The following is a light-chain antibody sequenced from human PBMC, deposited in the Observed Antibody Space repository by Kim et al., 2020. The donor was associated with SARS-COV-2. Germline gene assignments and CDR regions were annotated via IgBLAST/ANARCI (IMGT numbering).Light chain of an antibody. Sequence: RVTSSCTGNSSNVEAQNDVHWCQQLPGTAPKLLIYGNNNRPSGVPARFSGSKSDTSASLAISGLQTEDEADYYCQSYDSSLSAWVFGGGTQLTVL. J-gene: IGLJ3*02. CDR1: SSNVEAQND. CDR2: GNN. V-gene: IGLV1-40*01. CDR3: QSYDSSLSAWV.